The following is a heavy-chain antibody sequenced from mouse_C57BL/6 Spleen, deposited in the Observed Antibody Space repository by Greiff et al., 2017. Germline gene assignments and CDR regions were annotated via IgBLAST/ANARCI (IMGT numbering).Heavy chain of an antibody. V-gene: IGHV1-82*01. Sequence: QVQLQQSGPELVKPGASVKISCKASGYAFSSSWMNWVKQRPGKGLEWIGRIYPGDGDTNYNGKFKGKATLTADKSSSTAYMQRSSLTSEDSAVYFCARATTVVVGDYWGQGTTLTVSS. D-gene: IGHD1-1*01. CDR1: GYAFSSSW. J-gene: IGHJ2*01. CDR3: ARATTVVVGDY. CDR2: IYPGDGDT.